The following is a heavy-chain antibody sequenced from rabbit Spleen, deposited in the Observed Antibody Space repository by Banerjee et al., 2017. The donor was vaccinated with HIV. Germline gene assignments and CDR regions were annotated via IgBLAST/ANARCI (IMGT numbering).Heavy chain of an antibody. CDR1: GIDFSRNT. CDR2: IGAGSSGST. J-gene: IGHJ3*01. CDR3: ARDPNGNGNDYDL. Sequence: QEQLEESGGGLVQPEGTLTLTCTASGIDFSRNTMCWVRQAPGKGLEWIACIGAGSSGSTYSATWAKGRFTISKTSSTTVTLQMTSLTAADTATYFCARDPNGNGNDYDLWGQGTLVTVS. V-gene: IGHV1S45*01. D-gene: IGHD6-1*01.